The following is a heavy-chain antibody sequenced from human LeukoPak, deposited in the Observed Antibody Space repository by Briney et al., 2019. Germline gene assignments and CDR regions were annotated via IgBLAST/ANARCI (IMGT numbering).Heavy chain of an antibody. V-gene: IGHV3-30*18. Sequence: GRSLRLSCAASGFTFSSYGMHWVRQAPGKGLEWVAVISYDGSNKYYADSVEGRFTISRDNSKNMLYLQMNSLRAEDTAVYYCAKEWVRTCFFEDWGQGTLVTVSS. D-gene: IGHD1-26*01. J-gene: IGHJ4*02. CDR1: GFTFSSYG. CDR2: ISYDGSNK. CDR3: AKEWVRTCFFED.